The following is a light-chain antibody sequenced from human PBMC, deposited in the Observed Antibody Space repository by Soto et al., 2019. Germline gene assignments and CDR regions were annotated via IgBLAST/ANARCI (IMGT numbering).Light chain of an antibody. CDR3: QQYNTFFLT. J-gene: IGKJ2*01. CDR2: KAS. Sequence: DIQMTQSPSTLSASVGDRVTITCRASESISRLLAWYQKKPGKAPNLLIQKASNLECGVPSMLSGSGSRIEFTFTISSRQPDDLATYSFQQYNTFFLTFGRGTKLEIK. CDR1: ESISRL. V-gene: IGKV1-5*03.